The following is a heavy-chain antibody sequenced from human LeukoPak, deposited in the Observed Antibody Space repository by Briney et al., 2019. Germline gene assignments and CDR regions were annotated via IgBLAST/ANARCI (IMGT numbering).Heavy chain of an antibody. CDR2: IYYSGST. V-gene: IGHV4-61*01. D-gene: IGHD3-22*01. J-gene: IGHJ5*02. CDR1: GGSVSSGSYY. CDR3: ARYYDSSGMDNWFDP. Sequence: SETLSLTCTVSGGSVSSGSYYWSWIRQPPGKGLEWIGYIYYSGSTNYNPSLKSRVTISVDTSKNQFSLKLSSVTAADTAVHYCARYYDSSGMDNWFDPWGQGTLVTVSS.